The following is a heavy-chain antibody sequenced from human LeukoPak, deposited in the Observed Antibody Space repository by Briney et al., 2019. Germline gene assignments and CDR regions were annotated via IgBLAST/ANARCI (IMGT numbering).Heavy chain of an antibody. CDR1: GYTFTAYY. D-gene: IGHD2-15*01. Sequence: ASVKVSCKASGYTFTAYYIYWVRQAPGQGLKWMGWMDPVSGGTNYAETFQGRVTMTRDSSISTAYMQLSGLRSDDTADTAVYYCARGVGSSWFDPWGQGTLVTVSS. V-gene: IGHV1-2*02. J-gene: IGHJ5*02. CDR2: MDPVSGGT. CDR3: ARGVGSSWFDP.